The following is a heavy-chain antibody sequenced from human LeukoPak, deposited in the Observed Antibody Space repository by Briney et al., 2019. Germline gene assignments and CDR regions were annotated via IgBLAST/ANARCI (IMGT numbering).Heavy chain of an antibody. CDR3: ARAKVDSSGYYAPDY. D-gene: IGHD3-22*01. J-gene: IGHJ4*02. Sequence: SETPSLTCTVSGGSISSYYWSWIRQPPGKGLEWIGYIYYSGSTNYNPSLKSRVTISVDTSKNQFSLKLSSVTAADTAVYYCARAKVDSSGYYAPDYWGQGTLVTVSS. V-gene: IGHV4-59*01. CDR2: IYYSGST. CDR1: GGSISSYY.